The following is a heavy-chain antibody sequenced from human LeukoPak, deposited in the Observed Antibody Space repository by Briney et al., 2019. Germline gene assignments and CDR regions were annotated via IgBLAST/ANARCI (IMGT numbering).Heavy chain of an antibody. J-gene: IGHJ4*02. D-gene: IGHD2-2*01. Sequence: GGSLRLSCAASGFSFSSYGMHWVRQAPGKGLEWVAVIWYDGSIKYYGDSVKGRFTISRDNAKNSLYLQMNSLRAEDTAVYYCARDREYQLHNVDYWGQGTLVTVSS. CDR3: ARDREYQLHNVDY. CDR2: IWYDGSIK. CDR1: GFSFSSYG. V-gene: IGHV3-33*01.